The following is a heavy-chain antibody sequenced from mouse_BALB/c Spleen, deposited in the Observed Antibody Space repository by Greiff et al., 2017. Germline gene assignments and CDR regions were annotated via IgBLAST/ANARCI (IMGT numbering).Heavy chain of an antibody. CDR2: IWAGGST. D-gene: IGHD2-2*01. V-gene: IGHV2-9*02. Sequence: VKLMESGPGLVAPSQSLSITCTVSGFSLTSYCVHWVRQPPGKGLEWLGVIWAGGSTNYNSALMSRLSISKDNSKSQVFLKMNSLQTDDTAMYYCAKYGYDDGDYYAMDYWGQGTSVTVSS. CDR3: AKYGYDDGDYYAMDY. J-gene: IGHJ4*01. CDR1: GFSLTSYC.